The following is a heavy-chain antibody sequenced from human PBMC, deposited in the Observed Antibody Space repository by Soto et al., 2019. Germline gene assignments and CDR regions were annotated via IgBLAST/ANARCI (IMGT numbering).Heavy chain of an antibody. CDR1: GYTFTSYG. D-gene: IGHD6-25*01. CDR2: ISAYNGNT. V-gene: IGHV1-18*01. J-gene: IGHJ6*02. Sequence: ASVKVSCKASGYTFTSYGISWVRQAPGQGLEWMGWISAYNGNTNYAQKLQGRVTMTTDTSTSTAYMELRSLRSDDTAVYYCARVQIAARPAYYYYYYGMEVWGQGTTVNV. CDR3: ARVQIAARPAYYYYYYGMEV.